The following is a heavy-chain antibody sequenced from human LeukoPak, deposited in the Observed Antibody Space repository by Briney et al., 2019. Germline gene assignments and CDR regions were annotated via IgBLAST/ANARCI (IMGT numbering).Heavy chain of an antibody. CDR2: IYSGGST. D-gene: IGHD3-22*01. CDR3: ARERVRYYYDSSASDI. Sequence: GGSLRLSCAASGFTVSSNYMSWVRQAPGKGLEWVSVIYSGGSTYYADSVKGRFTISRDNSKNTLYLQMNSLRAEDTAVYYCARERVRYYYDSSASDIRGQGTMVTVSS. V-gene: IGHV3-66*02. J-gene: IGHJ3*02. CDR1: GFTVSSNY.